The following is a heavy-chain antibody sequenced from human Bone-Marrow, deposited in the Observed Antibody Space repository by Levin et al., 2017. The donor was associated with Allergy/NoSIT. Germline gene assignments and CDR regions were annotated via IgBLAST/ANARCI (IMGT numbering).Heavy chain of an antibody. CDR3: ARSLIRTSQDFLSGYKSMDV. J-gene: IGHJ6*02. CDR2: MNPNSGNT. CDR1: AYTFTTYE. Sequence: GASVKVSCKASAYTFTTYEINWVRQATGQGLEWMGWMNPNSGNTGYAQNFQGRVTMTRKTSINTAYMELSSLRSEDTAVYYCARSLIRTSQDFLSGYKSMDVWGQGTTVIVSS. D-gene: IGHD3-3*01. V-gene: IGHV1-8*01.